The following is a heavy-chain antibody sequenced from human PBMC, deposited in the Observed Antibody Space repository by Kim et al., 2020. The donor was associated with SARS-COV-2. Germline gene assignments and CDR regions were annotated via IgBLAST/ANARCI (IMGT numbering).Heavy chain of an antibody. J-gene: IGHJ3*02. CDR3: ARGRPGAFDI. D-gene: IGHD7-27*01. CDR1: GFTFSSYW. Sequence: GGSLRLSCAASGFTFSSYWMHWVRQAPGKGLVWVSHINSDGSSTTYADSVKGRFTISRDNAKNTLYVQMNSLRAEDTAVYYCARGRPGAFDIWGQGTMVTVSS. CDR2: INSDGSST. V-gene: IGHV3-74*01.